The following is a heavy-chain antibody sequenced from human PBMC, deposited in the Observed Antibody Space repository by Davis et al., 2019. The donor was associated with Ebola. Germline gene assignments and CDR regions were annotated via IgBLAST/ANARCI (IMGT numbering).Heavy chain of an antibody. Sequence: SETLSLTCAVYGGSFSGYYWSWIRQPPGKGLEWIGEINHSGSTNYNPSLKSRVTISVDTSKNQFSLKLSSVTAADTAVYYCARDRKLEQLPFDPRGKGTLVTVSS. CDR1: GGSFSGYY. J-gene: IGHJ5*02. V-gene: IGHV4-34*01. CDR3: ARDRKLEQLPFDP. CDR2: INHSGST. D-gene: IGHD1/OR15-1a*01.